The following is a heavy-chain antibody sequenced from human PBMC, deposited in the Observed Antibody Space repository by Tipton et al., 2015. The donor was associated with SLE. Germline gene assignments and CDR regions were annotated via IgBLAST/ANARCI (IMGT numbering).Heavy chain of an antibody. V-gene: IGHV4-31*03. J-gene: IGHJ3*02. CDR1: GGAISSHY. CDR2: IYYTGTT. Sequence: TLSLTCSLSGGAISSHYWSWIRQLPGKGLEWIGYIYYTGTTYYNPSLKSRVTISVDTSKNQFSLKLNSVTAADTAVYYCARGRYCSGGSCYHDAFDIWGQGTMVTVSS. D-gene: IGHD2-15*01. CDR3: ARGRYCSGGSCYHDAFDI.